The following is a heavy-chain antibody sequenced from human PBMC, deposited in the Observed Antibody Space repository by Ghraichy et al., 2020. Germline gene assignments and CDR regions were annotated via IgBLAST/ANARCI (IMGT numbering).Heavy chain of an antibody. Sequence: SETLSLTCNVSGGSISTFYWSWIRQPPGKGLEWIGYIYHTGSTYYNPSLKSRVTISVDTSRSQFSLQLRSVTAADTAVYYCARDAPGETHLATITGYFDSWGQGTLVTVSS. V-gene: IGHV4-59*01. D-gene: IGHD5-24*01. J-gene: IGHJ4*02. CDR2: IYHTGST. CDR1: GGSISTFY. CDR3: ARDAPGETHLATITGYFDS.